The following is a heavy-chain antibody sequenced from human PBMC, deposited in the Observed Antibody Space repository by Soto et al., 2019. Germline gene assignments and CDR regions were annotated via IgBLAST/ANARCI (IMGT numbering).Heavy chain of an antibody. Sequence: QLHLQESGPGLVKPSETLSLTFPVSGGSISSSSYDWGWIRQPPGKGLEWIGSIYYSGSTYYNPSLKSGVTMYVDTSKSQCSLKLGSVTAADTAVYYCASQHPHDYSNYVYFDYWGQGTLVTVSS. CDR2: IYYSGST. V-gene: IGHV4-39*01. CDR3: ASQHPHDYSNYVYFDY. CDR1: GGSISSSSYD. J-gene: IGHJ4*02. D-gene: IGHD4-4*01.